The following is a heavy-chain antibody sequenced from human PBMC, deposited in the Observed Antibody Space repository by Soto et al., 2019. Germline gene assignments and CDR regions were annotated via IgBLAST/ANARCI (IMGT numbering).Heavy chain of an antibody. CDR1: GGTFRTSA. CDR3: ARDKDRQQLGGNYYYILDV. V-gene: IGHV1-69*12. D-gene: IGHD3-3*02. J-gene: IGHJ6*02. CDR2: IMPVFPTP. Sequence: QVQLVQSGAEVKKPGSSVRVSCKTSGGTFRTSAISWVRQAPGQGLEWMGGIMPVFPTPDYAQKFQGRVTITADESTSTVYMEFSSLRSEDTAVYYCARDKDRQQLGGNYYYILDVWGQGTTVTVSS.